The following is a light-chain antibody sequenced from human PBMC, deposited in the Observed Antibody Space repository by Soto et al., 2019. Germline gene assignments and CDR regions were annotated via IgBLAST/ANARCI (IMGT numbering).Light chain of an antibody. V-gene: IGKV1-5*01. Sequence: DIQMTQSPSTLSAFVGDRVTITCRASQSIGRWLAWYQQKPGKAPKLLIYDASSLESGVPSRFSGSGSGTEFTLTISSLQPDDFATYYCQQYNTYSYTFGQGTKLEIK. CDR1: QSIGRW. CDR3: QQYNTYSYT. CDR2: DAS. J-gene: IGKJ2*01.